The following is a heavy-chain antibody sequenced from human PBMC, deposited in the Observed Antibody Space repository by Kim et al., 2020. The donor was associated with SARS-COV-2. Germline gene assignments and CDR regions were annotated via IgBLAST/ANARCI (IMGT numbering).Heavy chain of an antibody. CDR3: VADSSSSFFFDY. J-gene: IGHJ4*02. V-gene: IGHV3-11*03. Sequence: GGSLRLSCAASGFTFSDYYVSWIRQAPGKGLEWVSYISSSSSYTNYADSVKGRFTISRDNAKNSLYLQMNSLRAEDTAVYYCVADSSSSFFFDYWGQGTLVTVSS. CDR1: GFTFSDYY. D-gene: IGHD6-6*01. CDR2: ISSSSSYT.